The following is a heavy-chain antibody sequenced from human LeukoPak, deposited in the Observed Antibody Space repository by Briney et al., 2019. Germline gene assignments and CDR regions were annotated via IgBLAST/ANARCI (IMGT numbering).Heavy chain of an antibody. CDR2: ISGSGGST. CDR3: ANFLSYAEYFQH. J-gene: IGHJ1*01. Sequence: GGSLRLSCAASGFTFSSYAMSWVRQAPGRGLEWVSAISGSGGSTYYADSVKGRFTISRDNSKNTLYLQMNSLRAEDTAVYYCANFLSYAEYFQHWGQGTLVTVSS. V-gene: IGHV3-23*01. CDR1: GFTFSSYA.